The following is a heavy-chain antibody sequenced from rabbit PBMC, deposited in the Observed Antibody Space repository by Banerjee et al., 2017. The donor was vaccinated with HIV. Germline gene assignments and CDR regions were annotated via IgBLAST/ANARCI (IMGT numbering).Heavy chain of an antibody. Sequence: QEQLVESGGGLVQPGGSLTLSCKASGFDFNSYGVTWVRQAPGKGLEWIGCINTGSGSAWYANWAKGRFTITRSTSLNTVTLQLNSLTAADTATFFCARRTSSAAYYDLWGPGTLVTV. D-gene: IGHD1-1*01. J-gene: IGHJ4*01. CDR1: GFDFNSYG. CDR3: ARRTSSAAYYDL. CDR2: INTGSGSA. V-gene: IGHV1S47*01.